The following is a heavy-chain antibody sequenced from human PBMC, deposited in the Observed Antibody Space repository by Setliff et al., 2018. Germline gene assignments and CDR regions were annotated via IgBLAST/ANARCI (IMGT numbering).Heavy chain of an antibody. CDR2: ISAYNGNT. CDR1: YTFSSHG. V-gene: IGHV1-18*04. D-gene: IGHD2-15*01. CDR3: ARGAPGRYCSGGSCSYFDY. J-gene: IGHJ4*02. Sequence: YTFSSHGYTWVRQAPGQALEWMGWISAYNGNTNYAQKFQGRVTMATDTSTSTAYMELRSLRSEDTAVYYCARGAPGRYCSGGSCSYFDYWGQGILVTVSS.